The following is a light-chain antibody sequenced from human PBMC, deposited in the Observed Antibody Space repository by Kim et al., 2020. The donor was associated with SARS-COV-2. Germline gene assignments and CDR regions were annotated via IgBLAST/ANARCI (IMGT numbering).Light chain of an antibody. J-gene: IGLJ3*02. CDR3: NSGDSISNNWV. V-gene: IGLV3-19*01. CDR2: GKN. Sequence: SSELTQDPAVSVALGQTVRITCQGDTVRTYYAGWYQQKPGQAPVLVIYGKNNRHSGIPDRFSGSNSGNTASLTITGALAEDEADYYCNSGDSISNNWVLG. CDR1: TVRTYY.